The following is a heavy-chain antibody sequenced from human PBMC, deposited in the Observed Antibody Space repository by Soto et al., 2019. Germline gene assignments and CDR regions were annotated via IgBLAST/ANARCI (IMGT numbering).Heavy chain of an antibody. J-gene: IGHJ4*02. CDR3: ATADPPYSYGPGFDY. Sequence: SETLSLICTVSGGSISSYYWSWIRQPPGKGLEWIGYIYYSGSTNYNPSLKSRVTISVDTSKNQFSLKLSSVTAADTAVYYCATADPPYSYGPGFDYWGQGPLVTVSS. CDR1: GGSISSYY. CDR2: IYYSGST. D-gene: IGHD5-18*01. V-gene: IGHV4-59*01.